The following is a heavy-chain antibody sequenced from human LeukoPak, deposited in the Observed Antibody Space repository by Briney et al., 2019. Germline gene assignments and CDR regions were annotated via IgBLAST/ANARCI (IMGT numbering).Heavy chain of an antibody. CDR2: ISSSSSYI. D-gene: IGHD5-24*01. Sequence: GGSLRLSCAASGFTFSSYSMNWVRQAPGKGLEWVSSISSSSSYIYYADSVKGRFTISRDNAKNSLYLQMNSLRAEDTAVYYCAKVTTWLQQHNFDYWGQGTLVTVSS. J-gene: IGHJ4*02. CDR3: AKVTTWLQQHNFDY. V-gene: IGHV3-21*01. CDR1: GFTFSSYS.